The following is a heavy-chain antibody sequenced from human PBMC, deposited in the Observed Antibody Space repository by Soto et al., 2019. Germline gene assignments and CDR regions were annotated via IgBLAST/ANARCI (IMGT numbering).Heavy chain of an antibody. J-gene: IGHJ3*02. Sequence: GGSLRLSCAASGFNFNNYWMHWVRQAPGKGLVWVSHIESDGSRTTYADSVRGRFTISRDNAKNALHLQMNSLRADDTAVYYCARVVQWLRAFDIWGQGTMVTVSS. CDR1: GFNFNNYW. CDR3: ARVVQWLRAFDI. CDR2: IESDGSRT. V-gene: IGHV3-74*03. D-gene: IGHD6-19*01.